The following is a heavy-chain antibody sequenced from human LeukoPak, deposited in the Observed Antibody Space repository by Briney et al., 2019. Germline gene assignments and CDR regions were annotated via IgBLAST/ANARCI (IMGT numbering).Heavy chain of an antibody. J-gene: IGHJ6*03. CDR1: GYTFTGYY. CDR3: ARGVTARGFYYYMDV. V-gene: IGHV1-2*02. Sequence: RASVKVSCKASGYTFTGYYMHWVRQAPGQGLEWMGWINPNSGGTNYAQKFQGRVTMTRDTSISTAYMELSRLKSDDTAVFYCARGVTARGFYYYMDVWGKGTTVTISS. CDR2: INPNSGGT. D-gene: IGHD2-21*02.